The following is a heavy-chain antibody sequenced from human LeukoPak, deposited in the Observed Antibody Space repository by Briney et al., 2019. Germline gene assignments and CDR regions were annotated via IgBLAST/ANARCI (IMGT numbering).Heavy chain of an antibody. Sequence: GASVTVSFTSSVYTFTVYYMHWVRQAPGQGLEWMGWMNPNSGGTNYAHKFQGRVTMTRDTSISTAYMELSRVRSDDTAVYYCARDRSSGGDYWGQGTLVTVSS. CDR2: MNPNSGGT. CDR3: ARDRSSGGDY. J-gene: IGHJ4*02. CDR1: VYTFTVYY. V-gene: IGHV1-2*02. D-gene: IGHD6-25*01.